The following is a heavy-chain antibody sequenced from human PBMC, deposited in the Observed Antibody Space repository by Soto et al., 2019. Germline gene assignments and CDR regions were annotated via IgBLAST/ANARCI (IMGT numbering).Heavy chain of an antibody. Sequence: ASVKVSCKASGYSFTGHYMHWVRQAPEQGPEWMGEIGPESGATRYAQKFQGRVTMTMDTSITTVYMELNNLRPDDTAIYYCGRGRSGQIVVFYWGQGTPVTVSS. CDR3: GRGRSGQIVVFY. CDR1: GYSFTGHY. CDR2: IGPESGAT. V-gene: IGHV1-2*02. D-gene: IGHD1-26*01. J-gene: IGHJ4*02.